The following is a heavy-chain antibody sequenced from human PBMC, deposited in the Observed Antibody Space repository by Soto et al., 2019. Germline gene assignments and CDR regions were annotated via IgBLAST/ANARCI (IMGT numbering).Heavy chain of an antibody. J-gene: IGHJ6*02. Sequence: ASVKVSCKASGYTFTSYAMHWVRQAPGQRLEWMGWINAGNGNTKYSQKFQGRVTITRDTSASTAYMELSSLRSEDTAVYYCARDNVVTDYYGMDVWGQGNTVTVSS. CDR2: INAGNGNT. V-gene: IGHV1-3*01. D-gene: IGHD2-15*01. CDR3: ARDNVVTDYYGMDV. CDR1: GYTFTSYA.